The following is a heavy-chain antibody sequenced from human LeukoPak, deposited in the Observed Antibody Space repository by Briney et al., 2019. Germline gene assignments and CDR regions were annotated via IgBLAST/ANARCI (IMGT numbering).Heavy chain of an antibody. D-gene: IGHD2-15*01. CDR1: GFTFSDYY. V-gene: IGHV3-7*03. Sequence: GGSLRLSCAASGFTFSDYYMSWVRQAPGTGLEWVANIKQDGSEKYYVDSVKGRFTISRDNAKNSLYLQMNSLRAEDTAVYYCAREYCSGGTCYLPGYWGQGTLVTVSS. CDR3: AREYCSGGTCYLPGY. J-gene: IGHJ4*02. CDR2: IKQDGSEK.